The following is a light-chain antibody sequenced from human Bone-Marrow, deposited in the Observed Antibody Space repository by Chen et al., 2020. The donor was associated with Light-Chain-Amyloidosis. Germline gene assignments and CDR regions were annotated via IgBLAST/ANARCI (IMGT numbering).Light chain of an antibody. V-gene: IGLV3-25*03. Sequence: SYELTQPPSVSVSPGQTARITCSGDDLPTKYAYWYQQKPGQAPVLVIHRYPERPAGISERFSGSSSGTTATLTISVVQAEDEADYHCQSADSSGTYEVIFGGGTKLTVL. CDR3: QSADSSGTYEVI. J-gene: IGLJ2*01. CDR2: RYP. CDR1: DLPTKY.